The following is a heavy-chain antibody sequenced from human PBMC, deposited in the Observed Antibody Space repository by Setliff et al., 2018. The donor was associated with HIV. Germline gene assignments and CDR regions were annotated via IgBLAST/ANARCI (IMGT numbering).Heavy chain of an antibody. CDR2: ISGYNGNP. V-gene: IGHV1-18*01. CDR3: VRGVTRDISGYYRDEYFQH. D-gene: IGHD3-22*01. Sequence: ASVKVSCKASGYTFTSYGISWVRQAPGQGLEWMGWISGYNGNPNYAQILQGRVTFTTDTSTSTAYMELRSLRSDDTAVYFCVRGVTRDISGYYRDEYFQHWGQGTPVTVSS. CDR1: GYTFTSYG. J-gene: IGHJ1*01.